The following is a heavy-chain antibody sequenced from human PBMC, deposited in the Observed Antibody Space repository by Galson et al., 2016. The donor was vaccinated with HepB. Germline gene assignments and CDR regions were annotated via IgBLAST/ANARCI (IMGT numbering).Heavy chain of an antibody. J-gene: IGHJ4*02. D-gene: IGHD4-17*01. CDR1: RYTFTTYR. CDR3: ARPFYGEYYYFDY. CDR2: INPSGGGT. Sequence: SVKVSCKASRYTFTTYRMHWVRQAPGQGLEWVGVINPSGGGTSYAQTFQGRVSMTSDTSTSTVYMQLISLRSEDTAVYCCARPFYGEYYYFDYWGQGTLVIVSS. V-gene: IGHV1-46*01.